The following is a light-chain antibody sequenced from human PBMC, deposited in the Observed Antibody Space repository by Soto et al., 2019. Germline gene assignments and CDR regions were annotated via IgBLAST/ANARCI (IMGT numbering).Light chain of an antibody. CDR2: FGS. V-gene: IGKV2-28*01. CDR1: QSLLYSNGYNY. CDR3: MHSLRSPLT. Sequence: DIVMIQSPLSLPVTLGEPASISCRSRQSLLYSNGYNYLDWYLQKPGQSPQVLIYFGSNRASGVPDRFTGSGSGTEFTLTISSVEAEDVGVYYCMHSLRSPLTFGPGTKVDVK. J-gene: IGKJ3*01.